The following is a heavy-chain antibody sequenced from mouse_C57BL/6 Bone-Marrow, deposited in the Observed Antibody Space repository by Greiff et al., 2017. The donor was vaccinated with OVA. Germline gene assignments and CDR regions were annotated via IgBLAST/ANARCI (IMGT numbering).Heavy chain of an antibody. CDR1: GYAFSSSW. D-gene: IGHD2-5*01. Sequence: QVQLQQSGPELVKPGASVKISCKASGYAFSSSWMNWVKQRPGKGLEWIGRIYPGDGDTNYNGKFKGKATLTADTSSSTAYMQLSSLTSEDSAVYFCARYSNLDDWGKGTTLTVSS. CDR2: IYPGDGDT. J-gene: IGHJ2*01. CDR3: ARYSNLDD. V-gene: IGHV1-82*01.